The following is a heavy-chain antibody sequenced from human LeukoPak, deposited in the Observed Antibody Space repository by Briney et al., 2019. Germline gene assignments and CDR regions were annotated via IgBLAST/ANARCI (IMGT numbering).Heavy chain of an antibody. V-gene: IGHV4-59*01. J-gene: IGHJ4*02. CDR3: ARDSSGTTGY. CDR2: IYYSGST. CDR1: GGSISSYY. D-gene: IGHD1-7*01. Sequence: PSETLSLTCTVSGGSISSYYRSWIRQPPGKGLEWIGYIYYSGSTNYNPSLKSRVTISVDTSKNQFSLKLSSVTAADTAVYYCARDSSGTTGYWGQGTLVTVSS.